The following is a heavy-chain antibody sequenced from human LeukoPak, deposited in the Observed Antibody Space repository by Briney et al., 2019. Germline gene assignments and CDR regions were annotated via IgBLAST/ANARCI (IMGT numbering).Heavy chain of an antibody. D-gene: IGHD3-22*01. V-gene: IGHV3-66*01. CDR2: IYGGNNT. CDR1: GFTVTTKY. J-gene: IGHJ4*02. CDR3: ARELQSSGYYYPDW. Sequence: GGSLRLSRAASGFTVTTKYMSWVRQAPGKGLEWVSNIYGGNNTYYADSVKGRFTISRDNSKNTLYLQMNSLRAEDTAVYYCARELQSSGYYYPDWWGQGTLVTVSS.